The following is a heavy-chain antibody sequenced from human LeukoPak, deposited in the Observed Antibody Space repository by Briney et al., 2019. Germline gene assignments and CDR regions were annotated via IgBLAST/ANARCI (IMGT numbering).Heavy chain of an antibody. CDR3: AKWGSTSRYLMAVACHYCMDV. V-gene: IGHV3-23*05. Sequence: GGSLTLSCTASGFRFSSYDMIGVRQAPGKGLEWVRSFYRSGRSTYCVRSVKVRLTTSRDNSKNPLYLQMNSLRAEETAVYYSAKWGSTSRYLMAVACHYCMDVRGKGTTVTVSS. CDR1: GFRFSSYD. J-gene: IGHJ6*03. CDR2: FYRSGRST. D-gene: IGHD2-2*01.